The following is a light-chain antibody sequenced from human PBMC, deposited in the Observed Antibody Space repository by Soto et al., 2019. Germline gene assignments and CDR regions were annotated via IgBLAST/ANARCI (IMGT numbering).Light chain of an antibody. CDR1: QSISDS. J-gene: IGKJ1*01. CDR2: EAS. CDR3: QQYNGYWT. V-gene: IGKV1-5*03. Sequence: DIQMTQSPSTLSASVGDRVTITCRASQSISDSLAWYQQKPGKAPKLLIYEASSLKSGVPSRFSGGRSGTEYPLTISSLQPDYFATYYCQQYNGYWTFGQGTKVEIK.